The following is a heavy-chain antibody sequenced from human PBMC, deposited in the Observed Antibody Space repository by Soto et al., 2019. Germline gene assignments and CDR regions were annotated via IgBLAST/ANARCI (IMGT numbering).Heavy chain of an antibody. Sequence: QVQLVQSGAEVKKPGASVKVSCKASGYTFTGYYMHWVRQAPGQGLEWMGWINPNSGGTNYAQKFQGWVTITRDTFLNTAYMERRRMRSDDTAVYYCARYVAWYYSSDYYGLDYWGQGTLVTVSS. CDR2: INPNSGGT. CDR1: GYTFTGYY. D-gene: IGHD3-22*01. J-gene: IGHJ4*02. CDR3: ARYVAWYYSSDYYGLDY. V-gene: IGHV1-2*04.